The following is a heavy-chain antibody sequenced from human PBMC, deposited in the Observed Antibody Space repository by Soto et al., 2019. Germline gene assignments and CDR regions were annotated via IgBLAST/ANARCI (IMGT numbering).Heavy chain of an antibody. D-gene: IGHD1-7*01. CDR1: GFTFSSYW. CDR3: AREKLNWNYEVDAFDI. CDR2: IKQDGSEK. J-gene: IGHJ3*02. V-gene: IGHV3-7*01. Sequence: GGSLRLSCAASGFTFSSYWMSWVRQAPGKGLEWVANIKQDGSEKYYVDSVKGRFTISRDNAKNSLYLQMNSLRAEDTAVYYCAREKLNWNYEVDAFDIWGQGTMVTVSS.